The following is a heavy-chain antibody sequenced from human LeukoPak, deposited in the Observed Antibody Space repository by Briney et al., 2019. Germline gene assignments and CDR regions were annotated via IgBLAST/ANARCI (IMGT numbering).Heavy chain of an antibody. D-gene: IGHD1-26*01. CDR1: GGSISSYY. J-gene: IGHJ4*02. CDR3: ARVGENSGRSDY. CDR2: IYYSGST. V-gene: IGHV4-59*08. Sequence: PSETLSLTCTVSGGSISSYYWSWIRQPPGKGLEWVGHIYYSGSTNYNPSLKSRVTISVDTSKNQFSLKLSSVTAADTAVYYCARVGENSGRSDYWGQGTLVTVSS.